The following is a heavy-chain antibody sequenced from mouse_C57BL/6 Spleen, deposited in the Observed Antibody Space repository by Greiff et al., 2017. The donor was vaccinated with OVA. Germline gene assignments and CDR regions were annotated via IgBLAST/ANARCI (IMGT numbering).Heavy chain of an antibody. V-gene: IGHV5-6*01. J-gene: IGHJ3*01. Sequence: EVQLKESGGDLVKPGGSLKLSCAASGFTFSSYGMSWVRQTPDKRLEWVATISSGGSYTYYPDSVKGRFTISRDNAKNTLYLQMSSLKSEDTAMYYCARRYDYDGAWFAYWGQGTLVTVSA. CDR2: ISSGGSYT. CDR3: ARRYDYDGAWFAY. D-gene: IGHD2-4*01. CDR1: GFTFSSYG.